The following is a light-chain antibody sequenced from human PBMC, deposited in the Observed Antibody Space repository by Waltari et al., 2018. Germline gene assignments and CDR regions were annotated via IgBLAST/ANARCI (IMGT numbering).Light chain of an antibody. CDR3: QQYDNLPIT. V-gene: IGKV1-33*01. CDR1: QDISNY. Sequence: DIQMTQSPSSLSASVRDRVTITCQASQDISNYLNWYQQKPGKAPKLLIYDASNLKTVVPSRFSGSGSGTDFTFTISSLQPEDIATYYCQQYDNLPITFGQGTRLEIK. J-gene: IGKJ5*01. CDR2: DAS.